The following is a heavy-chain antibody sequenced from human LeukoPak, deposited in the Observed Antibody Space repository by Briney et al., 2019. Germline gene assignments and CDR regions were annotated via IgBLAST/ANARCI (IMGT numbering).Heavy chain of an antibody. CDR3: ARRATAVPGDY. D-gene: IGHD6-25*01. J-gene: IGHJ4*02. CDR1: GFTFSNSW. CDR2: IKCDGSEK. V-gene: IGHV3-52*01. Sequence: GGSLRLSCAASGFTFSNSWMHWVCQAPEKGLEWVADIKCDGSEKCYVDSVKGRLTISRDNAKNSLYLQVNSLRPEDTAVYYCARRATAVPGDYWGQGTLVTVSS.